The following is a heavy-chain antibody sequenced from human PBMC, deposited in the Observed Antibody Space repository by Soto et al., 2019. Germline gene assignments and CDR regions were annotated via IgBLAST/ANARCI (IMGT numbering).Heavy chain of an antibody. J-gene: IGHJ5*02. V-gene: IGHV4-4*07. CDR1: GASMNSYH. CDR2: IHSSGST. D-gene: IGHD6-13*01. CDR3: ARGQGVAAAGITWFDP. Sequence: SETLSLTCTVSGASMNSYHWSWIRQPAGKGLEWIGHIHSSGSTNYNPSLKSRVTMSVDTSKNQFSLRLMSLTAADTAVYYCARGQGVAAAGITWFDPWGQGSLVTVSS.